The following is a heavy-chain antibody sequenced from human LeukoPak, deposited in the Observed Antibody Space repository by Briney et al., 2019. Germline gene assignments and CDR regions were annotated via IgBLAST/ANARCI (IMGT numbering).Heavy chain of an antibody. CDR2: ISSSGSTI. CDR1: GFTFGDYY. J-gene: IGHJ5*02. D-gene: IGHD3-10*01. Sequence: GGSLRLSCAASGFTFGDYYMSWIRQAPGKGLEWVSYISSSGSTIYYADSVKGRFTISRDNAKNSLYLQMNSLRAEDTAVYYCARVASGSYRGSGDNWFDPWGQGTLVTVSS. V-gene: IGHV3-11*01. CDR3: ARVASGSYRGSGDNWFDP.